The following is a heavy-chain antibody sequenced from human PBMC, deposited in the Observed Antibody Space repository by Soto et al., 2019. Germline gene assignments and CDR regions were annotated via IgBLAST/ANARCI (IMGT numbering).Heavy chain of an antibody. J-gene: IGHJ4*02. CDR3: ARGDLSGGNAEIDY. CDR1: GGSVSSGSDY. Sequence: QVQLQESGPGLVKPSETLSLTCTVSGGSVSSGSDYWSWIRQPPGKGLEWIGFIYYIGSTNYNPDLKSRVARSLYTSTNLFSLKLSAVTAADTAVYYCARGDLSGGNAEIDYWDRRTLVTVSS. D-gene: IGHD1-1*01. V-gene: IGHV4-61*01. CDR2: IYYIGST.